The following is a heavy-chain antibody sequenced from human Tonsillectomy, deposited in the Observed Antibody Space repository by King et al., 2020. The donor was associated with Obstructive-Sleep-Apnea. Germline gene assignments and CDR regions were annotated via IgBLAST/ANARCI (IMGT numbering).Heavy chain of an antibody. Sequence: VQLVESGGGLVKPGGSLRLSCAASGFTFSSYSMNWVHQAPGKGLEWVSSISSSSSYIYYADSVKGRFTISRDNAKNSLYLQMNSLRAEDTAVYYCARDLEGSYYPFDYWGQGTLVTVSS. CDR2: ISSSSSYI. CDR1: GFTFSSYS. J-gene: IGHJ4*02. V-gene: IGHV3-21*01. CDR3: ARDLEGSYYPFDY. D-gene: IGHD3-10*01.